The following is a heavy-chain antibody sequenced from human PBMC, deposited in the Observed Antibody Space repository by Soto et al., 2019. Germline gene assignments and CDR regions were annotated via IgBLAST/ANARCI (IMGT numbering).Heavy chain of an antibody. CDR3: VRDDKDIVVVPAGY. CDR2: ISAYNGNT. D-gene: IGHD2-2*01. Sequence: ASVKVSCKASGYTFTSYGISWVRQAPGQGLEWMGWISAYNGNTNYAQKLQGRVTMTTDTSTSTAYMELRSLRSDDTAVYYCVRDDKDIVVVPAGYWGQGTLVTVSS. CDR1: GYTFTSYG. J-gene: IGHJ4*02. V-gene: IGHV1-18*01.